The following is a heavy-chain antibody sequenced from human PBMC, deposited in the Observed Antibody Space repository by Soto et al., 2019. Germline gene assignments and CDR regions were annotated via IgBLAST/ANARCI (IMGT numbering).Heavy chain of an antibody. V-gene: IGHV3-21*01. CDR1: GFTFSSYS. D-gene: IGHD5-18*01. CDR3: ARGLPIQLWALVYGMDV. J-gene: IGHJ6*02. Sequence: GGLRLSCASSGFTFSSYSMNWVRQAPGKGLEWVSSISSSSSYIYYADSVKGRFTISRDNAKNSLYLQMNSLRAEDTAVYYCARGLPIQLWALVYGMDVWGQGTTVTVSS. CDR2: ISSSSSYI.